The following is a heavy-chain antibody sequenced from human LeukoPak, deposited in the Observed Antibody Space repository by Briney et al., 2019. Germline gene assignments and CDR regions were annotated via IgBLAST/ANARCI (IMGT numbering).Heavy chain of an antibody. Sequence: GASVNVSCKASGYTFTGYYVHWVRQAPGQGLEWMGWINPNSGGTNFAQKFQGRVTMTRDTSISTAYMELSRLRSDDTAVYYCATKLSHYDAGAEWLFLAPDIWGQGTMVTVSS. J-gene: IGHJ3*02. CDR1: GYTFTGYY. CDR2: INPNSGGT. CDR3: ATKLSHYDAGAEWLFLAPDI. D-gene: IGHD3-3*01. V-gene: IGHV1-2*02.